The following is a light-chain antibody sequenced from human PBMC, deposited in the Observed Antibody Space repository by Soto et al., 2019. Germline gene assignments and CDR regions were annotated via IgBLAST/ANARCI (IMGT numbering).Light chain of an antibody. CDR3: PQYYRWPGT. V-gene: IGKV3-15*01. J-gene: IGKJ1*01. Sequence: EILMTQSPATLSVSPGERATLSCRASQSISSSLVWYQQKPGQAPRLLIYGPSTRATGIPARFSGSGSGTEFTLTISSLQSEDVAVYYCPQYYRWPGTFGQGTKVEIK. CDR2: GPS. CDR1: QSISSS.